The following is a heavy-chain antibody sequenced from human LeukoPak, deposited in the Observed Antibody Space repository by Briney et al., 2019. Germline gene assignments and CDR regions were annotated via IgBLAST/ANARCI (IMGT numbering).Heavy chain of an antibody. CDR2: INHSGST. J-gene: IGHJ4*02. CDR1: GGSFRGSY. V-gene: IGHV4-34*01. Sequence: SETLSLTCAVYGGSFRGSYWSWIRQPPGKGLEWIGEINHSGSTNYNPSLKIRVTISVDTSKNQFSLKLSSVTAADTGVYYCARDNYARRIDYWGQGTLVTVSS. CDR3: ARDNYARRIDY. D-gene: IGHD1-1*01.